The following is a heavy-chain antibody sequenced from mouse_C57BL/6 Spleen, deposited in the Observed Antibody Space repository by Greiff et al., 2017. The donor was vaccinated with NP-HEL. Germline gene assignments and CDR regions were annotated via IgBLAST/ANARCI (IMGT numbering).Heavy chain of an antibody. CDR3: TSRNYYGSSLRCFDY. CDR2: IRNKATNHAT. D-gene: IGHD1-1*01. J-gene: IGHJ2*01. V-gene: IGHV6-6*01. Sequence: EVKLEESGGGLVQPGGSMKLSCAASGFTFSDAWMDWVRQSPEKGLEWVAEIRNKATNHATYYAESVKGRFTISRDDSKSSVYLQMHSLRAEDTGIYYCTSRNYYGSSLRCFDYWGQGTTLTVSS. CDR1: GFTFSDAW.